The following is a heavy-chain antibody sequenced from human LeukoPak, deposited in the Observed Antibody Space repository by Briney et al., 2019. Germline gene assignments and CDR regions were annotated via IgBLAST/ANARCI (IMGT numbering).Heavy chain of an antibody. D-gene: IGHD5-12*01. CDR2: IYYSGST. CDR3: ARDAEAYGGYGYYFDY. V-gene: IGHV4-59*01. Sequence: SETLSLTCTVSGGSISSYYWSWIRQPPGKGLEWIGYIYYSGSTNYNPSLKSRATISVGTSKNHFSLKLSSVTAADTAVYYCARDAEAYGGYGYYFDYWGQGTLVTVSS. J-gene: IGHJ4*02. CDR1: GGSISSYY.